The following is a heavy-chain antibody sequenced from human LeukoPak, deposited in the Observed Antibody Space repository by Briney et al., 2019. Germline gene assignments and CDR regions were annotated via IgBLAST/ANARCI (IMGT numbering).Heavy chain of an antibody. Sequence: PGGSLRLSCAASGFTFSSYGMHWVRQAPGKGLEWVAVISYDGSNKYYADSVKGRFTISRDDSKNTLYLQMNSLRAEDTAVYYCAKDLQVATPLGANWFDPWGQGTLVIVSS. CDR1: GFTFSSYG. V-gene: IGHV3-30*18. CDR3: AKDLQVATPLGANWFDP. CDR2: ISYDGSNK. J-gene: IGHJ5*02. D-gene: IGHD5-12*01.